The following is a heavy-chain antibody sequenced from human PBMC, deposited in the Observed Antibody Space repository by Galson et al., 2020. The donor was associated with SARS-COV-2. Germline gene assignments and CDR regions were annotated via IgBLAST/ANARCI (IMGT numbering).Heavy chain of an antibody. CDR2: ISHSGGT. Sequence: SETLSLPCAVSGTSISSGSYSWNWIRQPPGKGLEWIGYISHSGGTYYNPSIKSRVTISGDRSKNQFSLRLSSVTAADTAVYYCARLHYGEEAPEACDIWGPGTRVT. D-gene: IGHD4-17*01. V-gene: IGHV4-30-2*01. CDR1: GTSISSGSYS. CDR3: ARLHYGEEAPEACDI. J-gene: IGHJ3*02.